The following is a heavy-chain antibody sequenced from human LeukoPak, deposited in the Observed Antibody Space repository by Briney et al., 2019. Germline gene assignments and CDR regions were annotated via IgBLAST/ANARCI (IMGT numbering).Heavy chain of an antibody. D-gene: IGHD4-17*01. V-gene: IGHV4-38-2*01. CDR2: IYHSGST. Sequence: SETLSLTCAVSGYSISSGYYWGWIRQPPGKGLEWIGSIYHSGSTYYNPSLKSRVTISVDTSKNQFSLKLSSVTAADTAVYYCARGTVTTPQYNWFDPWGQGTLVTVSS. CDR1: GYSISSGYY. CDR3: ARGTVTTPQYNWFDP. J-gene: IGHJ5*02.